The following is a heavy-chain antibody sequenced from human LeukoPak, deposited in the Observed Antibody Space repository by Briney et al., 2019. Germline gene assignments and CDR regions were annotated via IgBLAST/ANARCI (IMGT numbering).Heavy chain of an antibody. CDR3: ARVFAVADDAFVI. CDR1: GFTFSSYS. J-gene: IGHJ3*02. Sequence: PSGGSLRPSCAASGFTFSSYSRKWVRQAPGKGLEWVANIKQDGSEKYYVDSVKGRFTISRDNAKNSLYLQMNSLRAEDTAVYYCARVFAVADDAFVIWGQGTMVTVSS. V-gene: IGHV3-7*04. D-gene: IGHD6-19*01. CDR2: IKQDGSEK.